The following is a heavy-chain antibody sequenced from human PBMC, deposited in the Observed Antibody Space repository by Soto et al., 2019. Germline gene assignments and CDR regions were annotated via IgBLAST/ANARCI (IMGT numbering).Heavy chain of an antibody. V-gene: IGHV3-64*04. Sequence: GGSLRLSCSASGFTFSSYAMHWVRQAPGKGLEYVSAISSNGGSTYYADSVKGRFTISRHDSTNTLYLQMNSLTPEDTAVYYCARDGPYYYASRMDVWGQGTTVTVSS. J-gene: IGHJ6*02. CDR1: GFTFSSYA. D-gene: IGHD3-10*01. CDR3: ARDGPYYYASRMDV. CDR2: ISSNGGST.